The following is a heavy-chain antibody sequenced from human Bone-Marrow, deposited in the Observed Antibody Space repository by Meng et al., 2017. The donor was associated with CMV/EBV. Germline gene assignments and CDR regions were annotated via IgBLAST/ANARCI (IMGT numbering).Heavy chain of an antibody. V-gene: IGHV3-48*04. D-gene: IGHD3-3*01. J-gene: IGHJ6*02. Sequence: GESLKISCAASGFTFSSYSMNWVRQAPGKGLEWVSYISSSSSTIYYADSVKGRFTISRDNAKNSLYLQMNSLRAEDTAVYYCARERITIFGVGPQDVWGQGTTVTVSS. CDR1: GFTFSSYS. CDR2: ISSSSSTI. CDR3: ARERITIFGVGPQDV.